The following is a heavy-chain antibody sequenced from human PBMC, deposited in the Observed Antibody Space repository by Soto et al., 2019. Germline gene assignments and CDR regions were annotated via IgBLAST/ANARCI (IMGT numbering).Heavy chain of an antibody. J-gene: IGHJ6*02. CDR1: GFPFTSSA. CDR3: AAEGYCSGGSCSYGMDV. V-gene: IGHV1-58*01. CDR2: IVVGSGNT. D-gene: IGHD2-15*01. Sequence: AGSVKVSCKASGFPFTSSALQWVRQARGQRLEWIGWIVVGSGNTNYAQKFQERVTITRDMSTSTAYMELSSLRSEDTAVYYCAAEGYCSGGSCSYGMDVWGQGTPVTVSS.